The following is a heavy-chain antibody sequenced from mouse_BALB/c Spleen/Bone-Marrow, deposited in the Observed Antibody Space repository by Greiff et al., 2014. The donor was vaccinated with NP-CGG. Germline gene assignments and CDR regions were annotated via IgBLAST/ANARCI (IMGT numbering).Heavy chain of an antibody. J-gene: IGHJ2*01. CDR1: GYTFTSYY. V-gene: IGHV1S56*01. D-gene: IGHD2-14*01. Sequence: VKLVESGPELVKPGASVRISCKASGYTFTSYYIHWVKQRPGQGLEWIGWIYPGNVNTKYNEKFKGKATLTADKSSSTAYMQLSSLTSEDSAVYFCAREGYGRYFDYWGQGTTLTVSS. CDR2: IYPGNVNT. CDR3: AREGYGRYFDY.